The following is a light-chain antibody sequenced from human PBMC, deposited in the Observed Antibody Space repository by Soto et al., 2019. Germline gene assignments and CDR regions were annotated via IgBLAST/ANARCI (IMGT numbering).Light chain of an antibody. CDR3: QEYGTSRT. CDR2: AAS. CDR1: QSVSSRY. V-gene: IGKV3-20*01. J-gene: IGKJ1*01. Sequence: EIVLTQSPCTLSLSPGERTTLSCRASQSVSSRYLAWYQLRPGQAPRVLIYAASSRATGVPDRFSGSGSGPDFTLTISRLEPEDFAVYYCQEYGTSRTFGRGTKVDI.